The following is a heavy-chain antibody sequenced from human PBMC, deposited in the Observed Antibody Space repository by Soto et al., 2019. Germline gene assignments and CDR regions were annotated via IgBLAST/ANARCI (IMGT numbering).Heavy chain of an antibody. D-gene: IGHD2-2*01. V-gene: IGHV1-69*08. Sequence: QVQLVQSGAEVKKPGSSVKVSCKASGGTFSSYTISWVRQAPGQGLEWMGRIIPILGIANYAQKFQGRVMITADKSSSTAYMELSSLRSEDTAVYYCAREHIVVVPAAMDYYYYGMDVWGQGTTVTVSS. J-gene: IGHJ6*02. CDR3: AREHIVVVPAAMDYYYYGMDV. CDR1: GGTFSSYT. CDR2: IIPILGIA.